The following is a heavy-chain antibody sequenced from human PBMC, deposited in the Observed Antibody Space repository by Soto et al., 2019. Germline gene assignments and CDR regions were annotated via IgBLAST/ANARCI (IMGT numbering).Heavy chain of an antibody. Sequence: QLQLQESGPGLVKPSETLSLTCTFSGGSISSSSYYWGWIRQPPGKGLEWIGSIYYSGSTYYNPSLKIRVTISVDTSKNQFSRQLSSVTAADTAVYYCASRLYYDSSGFEGGGMDVWGQGTTVTVSS. J-gene: IGHJ6*02. V-gene: IGHV4-39*01. D-gene: IGHD3-22*01. CDR3: ASRLYYDSSGFEGGGMDV. CDR2: IYYSGST. CDR1: GGSISSSSYY.